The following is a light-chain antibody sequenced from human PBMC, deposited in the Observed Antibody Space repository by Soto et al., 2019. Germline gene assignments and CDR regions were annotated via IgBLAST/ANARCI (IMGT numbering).Light chain of an antibody. CDR2: TAS. Sequence: DIQMTQSPSSVSASVGDRVTITCRASQDISNYLAWYQQKPGKAPNLLIYTASSLQSGVPSKFSGSGSGTDFTLTISSLQPEDFATYYCQQSYTTPYTFGQGTKLEIK. CDR3: QQSYTTPYT. J-gene: IGKJ2*01. V-gene: IGKV1-12*01. CDR1: QDISNY.